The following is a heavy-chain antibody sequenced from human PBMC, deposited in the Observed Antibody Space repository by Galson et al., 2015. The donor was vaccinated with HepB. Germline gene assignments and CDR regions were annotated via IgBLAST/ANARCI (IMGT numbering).Heavy chain of an antibody. CDR2: IYYSGST. D-gene: IGHD6-19*01. V-gene: IGHV4-59*01. CDR3: ARDLRTPDSSGWQINWFDP. J-gene: IGHJ5*02. CDR1: GGSISSYY. Sequence: ETLSLTCTVSGGSISSYYWSWIRQPPGKGLEWIGYIYYSGSTNYNPSLKSRVTISVDTSKNQFSLKLSSVTAADTAVYYCARDLRTPDSSGWQINWFDPWGQGTLVTVSS.